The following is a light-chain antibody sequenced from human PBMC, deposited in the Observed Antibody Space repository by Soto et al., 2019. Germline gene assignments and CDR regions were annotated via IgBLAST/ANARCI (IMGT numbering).Light chain of an antibody. CDR1: QSVSSS. Sequence: EIVLTQSPATLSLSPGERATLSCRASQSVSSSLAWYQQKPGQAPRLLIYDASNRATGIPARFSGNGSGTDFTLTISSLEPEDFAVYFCQQRSNWPRKFGQGTKVDIK. V-gene: IGKV3-11*01. CDR2: DAS. J-gene: IGKJ1*01. CDR3: QQRSNWPRK.